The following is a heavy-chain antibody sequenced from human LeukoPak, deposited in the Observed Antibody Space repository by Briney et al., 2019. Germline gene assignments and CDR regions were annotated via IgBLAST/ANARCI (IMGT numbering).Heavy chain of an antibody. J-gene: IGHJ3*02. CDR3: VKEGPRGLAFDI. CDR1: GVTFSSYV. Sequence: GGSLRLSCEASGVTFSSYVMSWVRQAPGKGPEWVPGISGSGGGTYYADSVKGRFAISRDNSKNTLYLQMNSLSAEDTAVYYCVKEGPRGLAFDIWGQGTKVTVSS. CDR2: ISGSGGGT. V-gene: IGHV3-23*01.